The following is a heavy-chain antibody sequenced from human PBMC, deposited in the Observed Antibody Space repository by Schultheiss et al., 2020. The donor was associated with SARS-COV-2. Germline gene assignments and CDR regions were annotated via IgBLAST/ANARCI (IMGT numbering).Heavy chain of an antibody. D-gene: IGHD2-21*02. CDR2: ISYDGRNA. CDR1: GFTFSSYG. CDR3: AAKAGSCGDDCPYYFDY. V-gene: IGHV3-30*03. J-gene: IGHJ4*02. Sequence: GGSLRLSCAASGFTFSSYGMHWVRQAPGKGLEWVAIISYDGRNAYYADSVKGRFTISRDNSKNTLYLQMNSLRAEDTAVYYCAAKAGSCGDDCPYYFDYWGQGTLVTVSS.